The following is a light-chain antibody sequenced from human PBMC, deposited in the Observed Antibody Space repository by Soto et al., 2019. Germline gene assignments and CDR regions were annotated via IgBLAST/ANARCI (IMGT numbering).Light chain of an antibody. V-gene: IGKV1-5*03. Sequence: DIQMTQSPSTLSASVGDRVTITCRASQSISSWLAWYQQKPGKAPKLLIYKASSLESGVPSRFSGSGSGTEFTLTISSLQPDDFATYYCQQYNSPWTFGQGTKVEI. CDR1: QSISSW. CDR2: KAS. J-gene: IGKJ1*01. CDR3: QQYNSPWT.